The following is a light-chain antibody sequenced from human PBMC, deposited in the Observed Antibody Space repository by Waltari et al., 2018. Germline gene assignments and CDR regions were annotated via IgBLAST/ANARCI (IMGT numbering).Light chain of an antibody. Sequence: DIVMTQSPLSLPVIPGEPASISCRSSQSILHSNGYNYLDWYLQKPGQAPQLLIYLGSNRTSGVPDRFSGSGSGTDFTLKISRVEAEDVGVYYCMQALQTPPTFGQGTRLEIK. J-gene: IGKJ5*01. CDR2: LGS. V-gene: IGKV2-28*01. CDR1: QSILHSNGYNY. CDR3: MQALQTPPT.